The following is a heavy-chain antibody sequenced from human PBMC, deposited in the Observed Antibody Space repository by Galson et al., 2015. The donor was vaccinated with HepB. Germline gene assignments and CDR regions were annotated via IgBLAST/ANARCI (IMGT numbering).Heavy chain of an antibody. CDR2: IYYSGST. CDR3: ASRTGYSSGWDAFDI. CDR1: GGSISSYY. D-gene: IGHD6-19*01. J-gene: IGHJ3*02. V-gene: IGHV4-59*01. Sequence: ETLSLTCTVSGGSISSYYWSWIRQPPGKGLEWIGYIYYSGSTNYNPSLKSRVTISVDTSKNQFSLKLSSVTAADTAVYYCASRTGYSSGWDAFDIWGQGTMVTVSS.